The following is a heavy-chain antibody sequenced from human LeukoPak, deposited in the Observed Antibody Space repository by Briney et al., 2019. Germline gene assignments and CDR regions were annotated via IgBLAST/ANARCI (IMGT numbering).Heavy chain of an antibody. CDR2: MNHGGRT. V-gene: IGHV4-34*01. Sequence: SETLSLTCAVYGGSLSGYYWSWIRQPPGKGLEWMGEMNHGGRTNSNPSLKSRVTISLDTSKNQFSLNLRSVTAADTAVYYCARGAGGMIFGVYGMDVWGQGTTVTVS. CDR1: GGSLSGYY. CDR3: ARGAGGMIFGVYGMDV. D-gene: IGHD3-3*01. J-gene: IGHJ6*02.